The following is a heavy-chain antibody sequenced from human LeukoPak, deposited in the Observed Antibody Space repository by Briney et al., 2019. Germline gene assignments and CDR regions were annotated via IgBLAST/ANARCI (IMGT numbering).Heavy chain of an antibody. CDR2: TNWNGDST. CDR3: ARALYGSGSYIGNWFDP. V-gene: IGHV3-20*04. D-gene: IGHD3-10*01. J-gene: IGHJ5*02. Sequence: GGSLRLSCAASGFTFDDYGMSWVRQAPGKGLEWVSGTNWNGDSTGYADSVKGRFTISRDNAKNSLYLQMNSLRAEDTALYYCARALYGSGSYIGNWFDPWGQGTLVTVSS. CDR1: GFTFDDYG.